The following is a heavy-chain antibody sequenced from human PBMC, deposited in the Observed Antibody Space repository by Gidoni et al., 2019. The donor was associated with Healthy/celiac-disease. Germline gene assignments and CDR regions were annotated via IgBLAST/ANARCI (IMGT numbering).Heavy chain of an antibody. CDR2: ISGSGGST. CDR3: AKVRSSSWYSVNYYYGMDV. J-gene: IGHJ6*02. Sequence: EVQLLESGGGLVQPGGSLRLSCAASGFTFSSYAMSWVRQAPGKGLEWVSAISGSGGSTYYADSVKGRFTISRDNSKNTLYLQMNSLRAEDTAVYYCAKVRSSSWYSVNYYYGMDVWGQGTTVTVSS. V-gene: IGHV3-23*01. D-gene: IGHD6-13*01. CDR1: GFTFSSYA.